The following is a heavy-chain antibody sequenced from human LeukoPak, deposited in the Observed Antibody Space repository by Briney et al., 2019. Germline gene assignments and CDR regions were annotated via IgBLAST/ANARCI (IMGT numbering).Heavy chain of an antibody. D-gene: IGHD6-6*01. CDR3: ARDATIIAARLFGY. J-gene: IGHJ4*02. V-gene: IGHV3-21*01. CDR1: GFTFSSYS. CDR2: ISSSSSYI. Sequence: GGSLRLSCAASGFTFSSYSMNWVRQAPGKGLEWVSSISSSSSYIYYADSVKGRFTISRDNAKNSLYLQMNSLRAEDTAVYYCARDATIIAARLFGYWGQGTLVTVSS.